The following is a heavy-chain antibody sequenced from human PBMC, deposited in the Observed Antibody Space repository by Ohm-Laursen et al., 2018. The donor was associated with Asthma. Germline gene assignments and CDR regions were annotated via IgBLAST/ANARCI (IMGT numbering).Heavy chain of an antibody. CDR2: ISYDGSNK. Sequence: RSLRLSCAASGFTFSSYGMHWVRQAPGKGLEWVAVISYDGSNKYYADSVKGRFTISRDNSKNTLYLQMNSLRAEDTAVYYCAKDASLTYGMDVWGQGTTVTVSS. CDR3: AKDASLTYGMDV. V-gene: IGHV3-30*18. CDR1: GFTFSSYG. J-gene: IGHJ6*02. D-gene: IGHD4/OR15-4a*01.